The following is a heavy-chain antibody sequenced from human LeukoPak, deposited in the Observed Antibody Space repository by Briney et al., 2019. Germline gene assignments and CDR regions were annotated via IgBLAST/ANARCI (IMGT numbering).Heavy chain of an antibody. CDR2: IGSRTGNI. J-gene: IGHJ4*02. CDR1: GFTFSSYS. V-gene: IGHV3-21*01. CDR3: ARETEPLDYGDSTNLDY. D-gene: IGHD4/OR15-4a*01. Sequence: GGSLRLSCAASGFTFSSYSMNWVRQAPGKGQEWVAFIGSRTGNIYYADSVKGRFSISRDNAKDSVYLQMNSLRADDTAVYYCARETEPLDYGDSTNLDYWGQGTLVTVSS.